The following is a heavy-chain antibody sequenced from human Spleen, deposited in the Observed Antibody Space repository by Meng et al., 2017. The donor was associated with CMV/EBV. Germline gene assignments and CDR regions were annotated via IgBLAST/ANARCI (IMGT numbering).Heavy chain of an antibody. CDR1: EFTFSSYA. V-gene: IGHV3-30*04. CDR3: ARDLARLAEYQLPDDY. CDR2: ISYDGSND. J-gene: IGHJ4*02. Sequence: GESLKISCAASEFTFSSYAMHWVRQAPGRGLEWVAVISYDGSNDYFADSVKGRFTISRDNSKNTLYLQMNSLRAEDTAVYYCARDLARLAEYQLPDDYWGQGTLVTVSS. D-gene: IGHD2-2*01.